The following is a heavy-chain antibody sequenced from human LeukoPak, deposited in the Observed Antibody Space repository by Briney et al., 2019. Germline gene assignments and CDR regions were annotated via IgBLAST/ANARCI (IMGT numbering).Heavy chain of an antibody. D-gene: IGHD6-25*01. CDR2: IYYSGST. V-gene: IGHV4-39*07. J-gene: IGHJ4*02. CDR1: GGSISSSSYY. CDR3: ARGFYNSGGYWVDF. Sequence: PSETLSLTFTVSGGSISSSSYYWGWIRQPPGKGLEWIGSIYYSGSTYYNPSLKSRVTISVDTSKNQFSLKLSSVTAADTAVYYCARGFYNSGGYWVDFWGQGTLVTVSS.